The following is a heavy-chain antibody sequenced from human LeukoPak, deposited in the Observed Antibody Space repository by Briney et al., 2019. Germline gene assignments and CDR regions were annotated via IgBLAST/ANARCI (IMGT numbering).Heavy chain of an antibody. CDR1: GYTFTSYG. Sequence: GASVKVSCKASGYTFTSYGISWVRQAPGQGLEWMGWISASNGNTNYAQKLQGRVTMTTDTSTSTAYMELRSLRSDDTAVYYCARVPDCSSTSCYEGTWFDPWGQGTLVTVSS. J-gene: IGHJ5*02. CDR3: ARVPDCSSTSCYEGTWFDP. CDR2: ISASNGNT. V-gene: IGHV1-18*01. D-gene: IGHD2-2*01.